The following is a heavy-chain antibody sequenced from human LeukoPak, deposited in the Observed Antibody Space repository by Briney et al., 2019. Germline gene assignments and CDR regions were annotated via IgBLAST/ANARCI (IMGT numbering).Heavy chain of an antibody. CDR2: ISWNSGRI. CDR3: AKAFYYDSSRYPGVDY. Sequence: GGSLRLSCAASGFTFDDYAMHWVRQAPGKGLEWVSGISWNSGRIGYADSVKGRFTISGDNAKNSLYLQMNSLRAEDTALYYCAKAFYYDSSRYPGVDYWGQGTLVTVSS. D-gene: IGHD3-22*01. V-gene: IGHV3-9*01. J-gene: IGHJ4*02. CDR1: GFTFDDYA.